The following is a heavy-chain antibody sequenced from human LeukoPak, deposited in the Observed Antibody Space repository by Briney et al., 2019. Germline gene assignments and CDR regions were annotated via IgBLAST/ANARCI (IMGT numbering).Heavy chain of an antibody. V-gene: IGHV1-18*01. CDR1: GYTFTTYG. CDR3: ARAAVGSGWHSDY. Sequence: GASVKVSWKISGYTFTTYGITWVRQARGQGLEWMGWISAYNGNTNYAQKLQGRVTMTTDTSTTTVYMELRSLRSDDTALYYCARAAVGSGWHSDYWGQGTLVTVSS. J-gene: IGHJ4*02. D-gene: IGHD6-19*01. CDR2: ISAYNGNT.